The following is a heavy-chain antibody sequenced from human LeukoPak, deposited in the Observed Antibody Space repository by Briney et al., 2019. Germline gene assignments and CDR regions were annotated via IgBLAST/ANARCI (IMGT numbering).Heavy chain of an antibody. Sequence: ASVKISCKAFGYTFTGYYMHWVRQAPGQGLEWMGWINPNSGGTNYAQKFQGRVTMTRDTSISTAYMELSRLRSDDTAVYYCARARYCSSTSCYAWDYWGQGTLVTVSS. CDR3: ARARYCSSTSCYAWDY. J-gene: IGHJ4*02. V-gene: IGHV1-2*02. CDR2: INPNSGGT. CDR1: GYTFTGYY. D-gene: IGHD2-2*01.